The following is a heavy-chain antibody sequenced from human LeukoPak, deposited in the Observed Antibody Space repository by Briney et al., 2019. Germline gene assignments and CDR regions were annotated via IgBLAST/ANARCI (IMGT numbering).Heavy chain of an antibody. Sequence: GASVKVSCKASGYTFMDYYIHWVRQAPGQGLEWMGCVDPHSGGTKYAQKLQGRVTMTRDTSISTAYMELTRLRSDDTAMFYCAREYYDSSGTKYAFDIWGQGTMVTVSS. CDR3: AREYYDSSGTKYAFDI. CDR1: GYTFMDYY. D-gene: IGHD3-22*01. J-gene: IGHJ3*02. CDR2: VDPHSGGT. V-gene: IGHV1-2*02.